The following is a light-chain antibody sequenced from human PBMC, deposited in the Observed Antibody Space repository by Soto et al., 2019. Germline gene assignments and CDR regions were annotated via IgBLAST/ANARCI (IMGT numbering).Light chain of an antibody. CDR3: QQYEELPLT. CDR2: DAS. V-gene: IGKV1-33*01. Sequence: DVQLTQSPSTLSASVGDRVAISCQASQSVVNYLNWFQQRPGKVPQLLISDASHLEPGVPSRFSGQRSGTDFTLIISSLQPEDFATYYCQQYEELPLTFGGGTRVEV. CDR1: QSVVNY. J-gene: IGKJ4*01.